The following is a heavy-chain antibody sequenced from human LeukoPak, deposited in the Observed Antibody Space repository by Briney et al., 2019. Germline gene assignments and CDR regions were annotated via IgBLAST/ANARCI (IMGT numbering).Heavy chain of an antibody. D-gene: IGHD5-12*01. CDR1: GGSISSGDYY. Sequence: SETLSLTCTVSGGSISSGDYYWSWIRQPPGKGLEWIGYIYYSGSTYYNPSLKSRVTISVDTSKNQFSLKLSSVTAADTAVYYCARVGGYDNFDYWAREPWSPSPQ. V-gene: IGHV4-30-4*01. CDR2: IYYSGST. CDR3: ARVGGYDNFDY. J-gene: IGHJ4*02.